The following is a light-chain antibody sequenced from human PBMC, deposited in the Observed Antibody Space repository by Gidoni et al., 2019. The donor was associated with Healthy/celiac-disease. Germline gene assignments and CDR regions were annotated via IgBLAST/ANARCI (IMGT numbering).Light chain of an antibody. CDR2: WAS. Sequence: DIVMTQSPDSLAVSLGERATIICKSSQSVLYNSNNKNYLAWYQQKPGQPPKLLFYWASTRQAGVPDRFSGSGSGTDFTLSISSLQAEDVAVYYCQQHYDMPWTFXRXTRVELK. V-gene: IGKV4-1*01. J-gene: IGKJ1*01. CDR3: QQHYDMPWT. CDR1: QSVLYNSNNKNY.